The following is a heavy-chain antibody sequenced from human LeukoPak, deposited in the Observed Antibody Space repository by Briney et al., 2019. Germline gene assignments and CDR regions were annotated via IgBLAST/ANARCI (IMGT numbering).Heavy chain of an antibody. V-gene: IGHV3-23*01. Sequence: GRSLRLSCAVSRLTFNNYAMSWVRQAPGKGLEWVSAISKSGDHTYYAASAKGRFTIYRDNSKNTQYLQMNSLRAEDTAVYYCATSWGPDTSAFRWGRDGMDVWGQGTTVIVS. J-gene: IGHJ6*02. CDR2: ISKSGDHT. D-gene: IGHD3-16*01. CDR1: RLTFNNYA. CDR3: ATSWGPDTSAFRWGRDGMDV.